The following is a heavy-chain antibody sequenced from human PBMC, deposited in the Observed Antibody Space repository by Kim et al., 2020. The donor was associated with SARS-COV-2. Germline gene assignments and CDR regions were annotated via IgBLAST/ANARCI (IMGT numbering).Heavy chain of an antibody. D-gene: IGHD2-2*01. Sequence: SVKGRFTISRDNSKNTLYLQMNSLRAEDTAVYYCAKGCCSSTSGTDAFDIWGQGTMVTVSS. J-gene: IGHJ3*02. V-gene: IGHV3-30*02. CDR3: AKGCCSSTSGTDAFDI.